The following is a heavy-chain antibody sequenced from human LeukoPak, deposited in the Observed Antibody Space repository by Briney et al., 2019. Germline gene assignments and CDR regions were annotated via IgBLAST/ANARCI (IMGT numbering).Heavy chain of an antibody. CDR1: GFTFTSYA. Sequence: PGGSLRLSCAASGFTFTSYAMSWVRQTPGKGLEWVSSINNRGDNTHYADSLEGGFTISRDNSRNTLYLQMRRLRVEDTATYYCARQILRGSYFYFLGVWGIGTPVTVSS. V-gene: IGHV3-23*01. J-gene: IGHJ6*03. CDR2: INNRGDNT. D-gene: IGHD3-10*01. CDR3: ARQILRGSYFYFLGV.